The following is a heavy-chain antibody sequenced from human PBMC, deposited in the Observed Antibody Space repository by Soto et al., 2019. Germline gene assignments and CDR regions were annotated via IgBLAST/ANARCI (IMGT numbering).Heavy chain of an antibody. CDR1: GFTFSTYA. J-gene: IGHJ3*02. Sequence: GSLRLSCVASGFTFSTYAMNWVRQAPGKGLEWVSALTPSGDSTYYADSVKGRFTISRDNSMSALYLQMNSLRVEDTAVYYCAHPRGYGVFDAYDIWGQGTVVTVSS. D-gene: IGHD4-17*01. CDR2: LTPSGDST. CDR3: AHPRGYGVFDAYDI. V-gene: IGHV3-23*01.